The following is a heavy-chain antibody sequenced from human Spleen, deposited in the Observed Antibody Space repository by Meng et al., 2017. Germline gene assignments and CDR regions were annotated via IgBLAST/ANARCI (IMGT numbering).Heavy chain of an antibody. V-gene: IGHV3-23*01. Sequence: GGSLRLSCAVSGFTFSSYDMNWVRQAPGKGLEWVSYISRSGGSTYYADSVKGRFTISRDNSKNTLYLQMNSLRAEDTALYYCARDSSGSDNWGQGILVTFSS. CDR2: ISRSGGST. J-gene: IGHJ4*02. D-gene: IGHD3-22*01. CDR1: GFTFSSYD. CDR3: ARDSSGSDN.